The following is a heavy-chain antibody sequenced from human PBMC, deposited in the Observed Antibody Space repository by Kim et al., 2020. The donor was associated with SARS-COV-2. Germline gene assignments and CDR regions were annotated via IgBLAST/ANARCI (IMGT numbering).Heavy chain of an antibody. V-gene: IGHV1-18*04. J-gene: IGHJ4*02. CDR3: ARDSRDYGDYVDY. Sequence: ASVKVSCKASGYTFTNYGISWVRQAPGQGLEWMGWISTYNVNTKQAQKLQGRVTMTADTSTSTAYMELRSLRSDDTAVYYCARDSRDYGDYVDYWGQGTLVTVSS. CDR1: GYTFTNYG. CDR2: ISTYNVNT. D-gene: IGHD4-17*01.